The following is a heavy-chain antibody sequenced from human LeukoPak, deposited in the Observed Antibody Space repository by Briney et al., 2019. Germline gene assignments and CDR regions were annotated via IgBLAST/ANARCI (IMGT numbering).Heavy chain of an antibody. CDR2: IYTSGST. V-gene: IGHV4-61*02. CDR1: GGSISSGSYY. D-gene: IGHD6-6*01. CDR3: ARDGGSSSSWVDY. Sequence: SETLSLTCTVSGGSISSGSYYCSWIRQPAGKGLEWIGRIYTSGSTNYNPSLKSRVTISVDTSKNQFSLKLSSVTAADTAVYYCARDGGSSSSWVDYWGQGTLVTVSS. J-gene: IGHJ4*02.